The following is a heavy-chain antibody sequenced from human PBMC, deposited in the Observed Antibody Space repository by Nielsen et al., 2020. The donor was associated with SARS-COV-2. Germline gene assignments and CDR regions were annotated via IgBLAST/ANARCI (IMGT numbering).Heavy chain of an antibody. CDR2: IYYSGST. CDR3: ASAAAAAYPYYYGMDV. D-gene: IGHD6-13*01. V-gene: IGHV4-59*01. J-gene: IGHJ6*02. CDR1: GGSISSYY. Sequence: SETLSLTCTVSGGSISSYYWSWIRQPPGKGLEWIGYIYYSGSTNYNPSLKSRVTISVDTSKNQFSLKLSSVTAADTAVYYCASAAAAAYPYYYGMDVWGQGTTVTVSS.